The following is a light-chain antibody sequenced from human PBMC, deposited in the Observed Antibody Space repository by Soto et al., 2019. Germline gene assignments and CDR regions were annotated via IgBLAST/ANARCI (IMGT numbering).Light chain of an antibody. Sequence: EIVLTQSPGTLSLSPGESATLSCRASQSVSSSQVAWYQLKPGQAPRLLIYGASSRATGIPDRFSGVGSETDFTLTISRLEPEDFAVYYCQQYATSPPTFGHGTKLEIK. CDR1: QSVSSSQ. CDR3: QQYATSPPT. V-gene: IGKV3-20*01. J-gene: IGKJ2*01. CDR2: GAS.